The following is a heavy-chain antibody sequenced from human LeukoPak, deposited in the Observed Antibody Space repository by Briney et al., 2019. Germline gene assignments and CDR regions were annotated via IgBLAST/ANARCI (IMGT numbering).Heavy chain of an antibody. CDR1: GGSFSGYY. CDR3: ARGRFRLVGATTRDPGGRGFDY. Sequence: SETLSLTCAVYGGSFSGYYWSWIRQPPGKGLEWIGEINHSGSTNYNPSLKSRVTISVDTSKNQFSLKLSSVTAADTAVYYCARGRFRLVGATTRDPGGRGFDYWGQGTLVTVSS. V-gene: IGHV4-34*01. D-gene: IGHD1-26*01. J-gene: IGHJ4*02. CDR2: INHSGST.